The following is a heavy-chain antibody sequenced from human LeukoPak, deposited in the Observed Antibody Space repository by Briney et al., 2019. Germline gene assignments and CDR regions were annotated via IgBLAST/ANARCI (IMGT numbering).Heavy chain of an antibody. CDR1: GGTFSSYS. Sequence: SVKVSCKASGGTFSSYSISWVRQAPGQGLEWMGGIFPIYNTANYAQKFQGRVTITADESTSTAYMELSSLRSEDTAVYYCARVPSSGNYYWYYFDYWGQGTLVTVSA. V-gene: IGHV1-69*01. CDR2: IFPIYNTA. CDR3: ARVPSSGNYYWYYFDY. J-gene: IGHJ4*02. D-gene: IGHD3-10*01.